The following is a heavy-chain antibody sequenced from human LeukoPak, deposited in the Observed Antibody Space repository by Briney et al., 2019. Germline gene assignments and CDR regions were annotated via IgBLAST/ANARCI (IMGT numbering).Heavy chain of an antibody. J-gene: IGHJ6*02. CDR3: ARSYDFWSGYHLDYYYGMDV. CDR1: GFTVSSNY. D-gene: IGHD3-3*01. Sequence: QSGGSLRLSCAASGFTVSSNYMSWVRQAPGKRLEWVSVIYSGGSTYYADSVKGRFTISRDNSKNTLYLQMNSLRAEDTAVYYCARSYDFWSGYHLDYYYGMDVWGQGTTVTVSS. CDR2: IYSGGST. V-gene: IGHV3-66*01.